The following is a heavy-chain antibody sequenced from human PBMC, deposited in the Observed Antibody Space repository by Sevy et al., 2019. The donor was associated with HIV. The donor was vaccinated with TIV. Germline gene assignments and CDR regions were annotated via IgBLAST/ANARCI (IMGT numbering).Heavy chain of an antibody. CDR3: ARGIVAYYFDY. D-gene: IGHD5-12*01. V-gene: IGHV4-59*01. CDR1: GGSISSYY. CDR2: IYYSGST. J-gene: IGHJ4*02. Sequence: SETLSLTCTVSGGSISSYYWSWIRQPPGKGLEWIGYIYYSGSTNYNPSLKSRVTISVDTSRNQISLKLSSVTAADTAVYYCARGIVAYYFDYWGQGTLVTVSS.